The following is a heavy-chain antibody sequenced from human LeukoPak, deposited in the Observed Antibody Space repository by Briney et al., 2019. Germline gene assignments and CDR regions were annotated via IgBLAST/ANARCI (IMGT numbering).Heavy chain of an antibody. V-gene: IGHV1-2*06. CDR1: GYLFIGYY. CDR3: ASPRYCSGSTCYNDFYFGMDV. Sequence: ASVKVSCKASGYLFIGYYIHWVRQAPGHGLEWMGRINPKNGGTNYAQEFQGRVTMTRDTSNTTAYMELSRLRSDDSAIYYCASPRYCSGSTCYNDFYFGMDVWGQGTTVTVSS. CDR2: INPKNGGT. J-gene: IGHJ6*02. D-gene: IGHD2-15*01.